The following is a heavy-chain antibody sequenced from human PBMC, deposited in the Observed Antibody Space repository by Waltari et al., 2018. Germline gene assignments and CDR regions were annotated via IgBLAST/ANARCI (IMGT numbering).Heavy chain of an antibody. CDR3: ARGPLENHTSMPSGSAYMDV. J-gene: IGHJ6*03. V-gene: IGHV1-69*05. CDR2: IIPIFGTA. CDR1: GGTFSSYA. D-gene: IGHD3-22*01. Sequence: QVQLVQSGAEVTKPGSSVKVSCKASGGTFSSYAISWVRQAPGQGLGWMGGIIPIFGTANYAQKFQGRVTITTDESTSTAYMELSSLRSEDTAVYYCARGPLENHTSMPSGSAYMDVWGKGTTVTVSS.